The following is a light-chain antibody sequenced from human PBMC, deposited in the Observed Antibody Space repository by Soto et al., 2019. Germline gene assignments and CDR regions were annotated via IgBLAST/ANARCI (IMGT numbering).Light chain of an antibody. J-gene: IGKJ3*01. CDR2: GAS. CDR3: QQSYSNSGT. CDR1: QSISNY. Sequence: DIQMTQSPSSLSASVGDRVTITCRASQSISNYLNWYQQKPGQAPKLLIYGASSLQSGVPSRFSGSGSGTDFTLTISSLQPEDFATYYCQQSYSNSGTFGPGTKVDIK. V-gene: IGKV1-39*01.